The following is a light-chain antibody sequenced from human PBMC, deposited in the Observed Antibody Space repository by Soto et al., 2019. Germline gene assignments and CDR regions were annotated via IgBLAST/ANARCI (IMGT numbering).Light chain of an antibody. J-gene: IGKJ4*01. CDR3: QQYNNWLPLT. V-gene: IGKV3-15*01. CDR2: GAS. Sequence: EIVMTQSPATLSVSPGEGATLSCRASQSVSSKLAWYQQKPGQAPRLLIYGASTRATGIPARFSGSGSGTDFTLTISSLQSEDFAVYYCQQYNNWLPLTFGGGTKVEIK. CDR1: QSVSSK.